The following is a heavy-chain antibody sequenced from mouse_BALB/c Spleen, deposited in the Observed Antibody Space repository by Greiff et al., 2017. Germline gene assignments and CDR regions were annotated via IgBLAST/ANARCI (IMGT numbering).Heavy chain of an antibody. V-gene: IGHV2-6-7*01. J-gene: IGHJ4*01. CDR2: IWGDGST. CDR1: GFSLTGYG. D-gene: IGHD2-14*01. Sequence: VKLQESGPGLVAPSQSLSITCTVSGFSLTGYGVNWVRQPPGKGLEWLGMIWGDGSTDYNSALKSRLSISKDNSKSQVFLKMNSLQTDDTARYYCARADYRYDYAMDYWGQGTSVTVSS. CDR3: ARADYRYDYAMDY.